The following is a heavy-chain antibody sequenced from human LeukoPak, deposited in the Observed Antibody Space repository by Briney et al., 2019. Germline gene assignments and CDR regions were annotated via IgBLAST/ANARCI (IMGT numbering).Heavy chain of an antibody. CDR2: IKQDGSEK. D-gene: IGHD3-3*01. V-gene: IGHV3-7*01. J-gene: IGHJ6*03. Sequence: GGSLRLSCAASGFTFSSYWMSWVRQAPGKGLEWVANIKQDGSEKYYVDSVKGRFTISRDNAKNSLYLQMISLRAEDTAVYYCARIMGYDFWSGYYPHYYYYYMDVWGKGTTVTVSS. CDR3: ARIMGYDFWSGYYPHYYYYYMDV. CDR1: GFTFSSYW.